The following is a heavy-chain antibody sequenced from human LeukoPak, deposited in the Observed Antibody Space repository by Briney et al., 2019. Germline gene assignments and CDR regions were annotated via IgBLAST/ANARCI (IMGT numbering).Heavy chain of an antibody. CDR1: GYTFTSYY. J-gene: IGHJ3*02. V-gene: IGHV1-46*01. CDR3: ARVGRSPRAFDI. Sequence: ASVKVSCKASGYTFTSYYMHWVRQAPGQGLEWMGIINPSGGSTSYAQKFQGRVTMTRDASTSTVHMELSSLRSEDTAVYYCARVGRSPRAFDIWGQGTMVTVSS. CDR2: INPSGGST. D-gene: IGHD2-15*01.